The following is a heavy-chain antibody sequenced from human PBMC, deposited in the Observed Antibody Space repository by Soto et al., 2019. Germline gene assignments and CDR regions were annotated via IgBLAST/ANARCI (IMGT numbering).Heavy chain of an antibody. D-gene: IGHD6-13*01. V-gene: IGHV4-59*01. CDR3: ARASRSMWAAAEGPEGIDP. Sequence: PSETLSLTCTVSGGSISSYYWSCIRQPPGKGLEWIGYIYYSGSTNYNPSLKSRVTISVDTSKNQFSLKLSSVTAADTAVYYCARASRSMWAAAEGPEGIDPWGQGTLVTVSS. CDR2: IYYSGST. J-gene: IGHJ5*02. CDR1: GGSISSYY.